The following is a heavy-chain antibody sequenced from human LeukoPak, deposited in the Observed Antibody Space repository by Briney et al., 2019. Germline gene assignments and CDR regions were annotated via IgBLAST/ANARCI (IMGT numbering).Heavy chain of an antibody. J-gene: IGHJ4*02. CDR1: GYTFTRYA. D-gene: IGHD2-15*01. Sequence: HGASVKVSCKASGYTFTRYAISWVRQAPGQGLEWMGGIIPIFGTANYAQKFQGRVTITADESTSTAYMELSSLRSEDTAVYYCACSDTGFDYWGQGTLVTVSS. CDR2: IIPIFGTA. CDR3: ACSDTGFDY. V-gene: IGHV1-69*13.